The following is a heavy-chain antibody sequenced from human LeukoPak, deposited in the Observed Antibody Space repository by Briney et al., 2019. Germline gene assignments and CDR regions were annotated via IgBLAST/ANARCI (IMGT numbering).Heavy chain of an antibody. CDR3: ARDRGAWFGELANWFDP. Sequence: ASVKVSCKASGYTFTSYAMNWVRQAPGQGLEWMGWINPNSGGTNYAQKFQGRVTMTRDTSISTAYMELSRLRSDDTAVYYCARDRGAWFGELANWFDPWGQGTLVTVSS. D-gene: IGHD3-10*01. CDR1: GYTFTSYA. CDR2: INPNSGGT. J-gene: IGHJ5*02. V-gene: IGHV1-2*02.